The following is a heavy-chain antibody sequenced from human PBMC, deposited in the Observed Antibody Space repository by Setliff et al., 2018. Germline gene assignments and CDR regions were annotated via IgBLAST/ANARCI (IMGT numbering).Heavy chain of an antibody. CDR1: GGTFSSYA. V-gene: IGHV1-69*05. Sequence: RASVKVSCKASGGTFSSYAISRVRQAPGQGLEWMGGIIPIFGTANYAQKFQGRVTITTDESTSTAYMELSSLRSEDTAVYYCARTDYYYYYIDVWGKGTTVTVSS. CDR2: IIPIFGTA. J-gene: IGHJ6*03. CDR3: ARTDYYYYYIDV.